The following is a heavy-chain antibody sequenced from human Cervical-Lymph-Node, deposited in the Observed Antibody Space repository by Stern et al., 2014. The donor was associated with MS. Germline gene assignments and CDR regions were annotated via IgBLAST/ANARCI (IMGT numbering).Heavy chain of an antibody. CDR3: ARSSPVDSFDY. CDR2: INAGNGNT. D-gene: IGHD6-19*01. J-gene: IGHJ4*02. CDR1: GYTFTSYA. Sequence: VQLVESGAEVKKPGASVKVSCKASGYTFTSYAMHWVRQAPGQRLEWMEWINAGNGNTKYSQKFQGRVTITRDTSASTAYMELSSLRSEDTAVHYCARSSPVDSFDYWGQGTLVTVSS. V-gene: IGHV1-3*01.